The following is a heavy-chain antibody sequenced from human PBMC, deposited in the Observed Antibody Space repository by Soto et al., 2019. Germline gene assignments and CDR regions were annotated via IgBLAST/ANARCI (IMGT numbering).Heavy chain of an antibody. CDR3: ARPASAGSSLGKGTFLDV. J-gene: IGHJ3*01. CDR2: INHSGST. CDR1: GGAFSGYY. V-gene: IGHV4-34*01. Sequence: QVQVQQRGAGLLKPSETLSLTCGAYGGAFSGYYWRWLPQPPGKGLKWIGEINHSGSTNYNPSLKMLITISIAPAKIRFSLHLSSLTAAATAKYQCARPASAGSSLGKGTFLDVWAKGKILTLAS. D-gene: IGHD6-13*01.